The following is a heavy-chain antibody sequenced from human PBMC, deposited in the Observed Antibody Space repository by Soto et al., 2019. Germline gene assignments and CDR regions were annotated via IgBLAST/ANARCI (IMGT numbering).Heavy chain of an antibody. CDR1: GFTFSSYS. CDR3: ARVLFGFGGVMLIPMDF. V-gene: IGHV3-21*01. CDR2: ISSSSSYI. J-gene: IGHJ6*03. Sequence: PGGSLRLSCAASGFTFSSYSMNWFRQAPGKGLEWVSSISSSSSYIYYADSVKGRFTISRDNAKNSLYLQMNSLRAEDTAVYYCARVLFGFGGVMLIPMDFRGKGTTVTVSS. D-gene: IGHD3-16*01.